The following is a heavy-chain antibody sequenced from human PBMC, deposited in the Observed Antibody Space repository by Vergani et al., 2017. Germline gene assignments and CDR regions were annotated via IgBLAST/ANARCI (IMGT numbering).Heavy chain of an antibody. J-gene: IGHJ3*02. V-gene: IGHV3-23*01. CDR3: AKVGRSEVAGTFGAFDS. Sequence: EVQLLESGGDLVQPGGSLRLSCAASGFPFIMHAMRWVRQAPGKGLEWVSTLSASDRRTHYADSVKGRFTISRDNSKNTLFLHMNSLRPEDTAVYYCAKVGRSEVAGTFGAFDSGGQGTMVTVSS. D-gene: IGHD6-19*01. CDR1: GFPFIMHA. CDR2: LSASDRRT.